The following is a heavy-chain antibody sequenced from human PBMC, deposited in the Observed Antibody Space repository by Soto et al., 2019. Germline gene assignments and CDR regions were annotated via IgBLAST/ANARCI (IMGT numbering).Heavy chain of an antibody. D-gene: IGHD3-16*01. J-gene: IGHJ4*01. CDR3: ARGNPFNYAGFD. V-gene: IGHV1-8*01. CDR1: GYTLSDFD. Sequence: ASVKVSCKASGYTLSDFDINWLRQTSGQGPEWMGWMNAKSGDTFFAQRFNDKFNMTWDTCLTTAYMEVSSLTSDHAAIYYCARGNPFNYAGFD. CDR2: MNAKSGDT.